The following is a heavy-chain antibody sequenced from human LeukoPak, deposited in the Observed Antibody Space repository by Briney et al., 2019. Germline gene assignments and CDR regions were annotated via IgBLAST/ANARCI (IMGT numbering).Heavy chain of an antibody. V-gene: IGHV3-53*01. CDR1: GFTFRAYW. CDR2: IYSGGST. J-gene: IGHJ4*02. Sequence: PGGSLRLSCVVSGFTFRAYWMTWVRQAPGKGLEWVSVIYSGGSTYYADSVKGRFTISRDNSKNTLYLQMNSLRAEDTAVYYCARGFSYWGQGTLVTVSS. CDR3: ARGFSY.